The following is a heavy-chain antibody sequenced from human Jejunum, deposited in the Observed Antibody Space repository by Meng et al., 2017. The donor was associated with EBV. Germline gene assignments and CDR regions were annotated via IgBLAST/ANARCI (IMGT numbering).Heavy chain of an antibody. D-gene: IGHD4-17*01. CDR3: VKHGLYGPLD. CDR2: IYHTGTT. CDR1: GGSISISYY. Sequence: HQQLQESGSGLVNPSGTLPLTCSVSGGSISISYYWGWIRQPPGKGLEWIGSIYHTGTTHYNPSLEGRVTVSVDTSKNQFSLNPRSVTAADTAVYYCVKHGLYGPLDWGQGTLVTVS. J-gene: IGHJ4*02. V-gene: IGHV4-39*01.